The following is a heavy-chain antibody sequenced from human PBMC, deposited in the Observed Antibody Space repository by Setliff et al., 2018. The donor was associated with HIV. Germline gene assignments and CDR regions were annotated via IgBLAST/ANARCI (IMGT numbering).Heavy chain of an antibody. Sequence: SETLSLTCIVSGGSIRSHYWSWIRQPPGKGLEWIGYIYYSGSTNYNPSLKSRVSISVDTSKNQFSLRLSSVIASDTGVYYCARVPKTFLPRDYYMDVWGKGTTVTVS. V-gene: IGHV4-59*11. J-gene: IGHJ6*03. CDR3: ARVPKTFLPRDYYMDV. CDR2: IYYSGST. CDR1: GGSIRSHY.